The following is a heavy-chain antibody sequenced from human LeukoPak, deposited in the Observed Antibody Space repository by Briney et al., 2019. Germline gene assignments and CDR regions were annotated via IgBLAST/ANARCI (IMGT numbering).Heavy chain of an antibody. J-gene: IGHJ3*02. V-gene: IGHV3-23*01. D-gene: IGHD3-10*01. CDR2: ISGSGGST. Sequence: GGSLRLSCAASGFTFSSYGIHWVRQAPGKGLEWVSAISGSGGSTYYADSVKGRFTISRDNSKNTLYLQMNSLRAEDTAVYYCAKDSVRALWFGESYDAFDIWGQGTMVTVSS. CDR1: GFTFSSYG. CDR3: AKDSVRALWFGESYDAFDI.